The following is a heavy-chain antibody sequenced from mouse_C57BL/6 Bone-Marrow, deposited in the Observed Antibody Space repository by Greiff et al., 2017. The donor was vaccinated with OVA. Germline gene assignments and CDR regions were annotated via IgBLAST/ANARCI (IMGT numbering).Heavy chain of an antibody. V-gene: IGHV5-4*01. D-gene: IGHD1-1*01. CDR1: GFTFSSYA. CDR3: AREASGATVVAMGAMDY. CDR2: ISDGGSYT. Sequence: EVQGVESGGGLVKPGGSLKLSCAASGFTFSSYAMSWVRQTPEKRLEWVATISDGGSYTYYPDNVKGRFTISRDNAKNNVYLQMSHLKSEDTAMYYWAREASGATVVAMGAMDYWGQGTSVTVSS. J-gene: IGHJ4*01.